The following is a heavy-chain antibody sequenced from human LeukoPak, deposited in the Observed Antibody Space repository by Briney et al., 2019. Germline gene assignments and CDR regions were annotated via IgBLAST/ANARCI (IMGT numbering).Heavy chain of an antibody. V-gene: IGHV1-8*01. CDR1: GYTFTSYD. CDR2: MNPNSGNT. CDR3: ARFRGCSGGSCPVYYYYYYMDV. J-gene: IGHJ6*03. D-gene: IGHD2-15*01. Sequence: ASVKVSCKASGYTFTSYDINWVRQATGQGLEWMGWMNPNSGNTGYAQKFKGRVTMTRNTSISTAYMELSSLRSEDTAVYYCARFRGCSGGSCPVYYYYYYMDVWGKGTTVTVSS.